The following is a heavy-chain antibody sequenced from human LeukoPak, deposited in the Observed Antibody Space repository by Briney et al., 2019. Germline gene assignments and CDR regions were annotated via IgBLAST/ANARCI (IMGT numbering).Heavy chain of an antibody. V-gene: IGHV4-61*02. J-gene: IGHJ4*02. CDR2: IYTSGST. D-gene: IGHD4-17*01. CDR1: GGSISSGSYY. CDR3: ARYVDYGDYLDY. Sequence: PSETLSLTCTVSGGSISSGSYYWSWIRQPAGKGLEWIGRIYTSGSTNYNPSLKSRVTISVDTSKNQFSLKLSSVTAADTAVYYCARYVDYGDYLDYWGQGTLVTVS.